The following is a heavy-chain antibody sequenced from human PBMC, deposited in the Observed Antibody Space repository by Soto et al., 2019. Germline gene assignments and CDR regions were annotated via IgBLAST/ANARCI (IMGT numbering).Heavy chain of an antibody. Sequence: PSETRSLTCAVDGGCFSGYYWTWIRQPPGKGLEWIGQINHSGNTHYNPSLKSRVPISADTSKNQFSLRLSSVPAADTAVYYCARFAYYYGSGSSDYWGQGTLVTVSS. CDR3: ARFAYYYGSGSSDY. D-gene: IGHD3-10*01. CDR2: INHSGNT. J-gene: IGHJ4*02. V-gene: IGHV4-34*01. CDR1: GGCFSGYY.